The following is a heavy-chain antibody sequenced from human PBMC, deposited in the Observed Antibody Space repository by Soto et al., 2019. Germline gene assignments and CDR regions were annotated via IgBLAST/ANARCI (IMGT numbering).Heavy chain of an antibody. D-gene: IGHD2-15*01. CDR3: ARGHRKLGYCSGGSCPHFDY. CDR1: GFTFSSYS. V-gene: IGHV3-48*02. J-gene: IGHJ4*02. Sequence: GGSLRLSCAASGFTFSSYSMNWVRQAPGKGLEWVPYISSSSSTIYYADSVKGRFTISRDNAKNSLYLQMNSLRDEDTAVYYCARGHRKLGYCSGGSCPHFDYWGQGTLVTVSS. CDR2: ISSSSSTI.